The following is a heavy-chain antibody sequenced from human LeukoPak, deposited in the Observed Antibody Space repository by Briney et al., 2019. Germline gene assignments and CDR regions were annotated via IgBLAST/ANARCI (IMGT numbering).Heavy chain of an antibody. D-gene: IGHD3-22*01. CDR3: ARGGYIYDSSGYYARFDY. J-gene: IGHJ4*02. Sequence: SETLSLTCIVSGDSISSSGNYWGWIRQPPGKGLEWIGGIYYRGNTYYNPSLKSRVTISVDTSKNQFSLKLSSVTAADTAVYYCARGGYIYDSSGYYARFDYWGQGTLVTVSS. V-gene: IGHV4-39*07. CDR2: IYYRGNT. CDR1: GDSISSSGNY.